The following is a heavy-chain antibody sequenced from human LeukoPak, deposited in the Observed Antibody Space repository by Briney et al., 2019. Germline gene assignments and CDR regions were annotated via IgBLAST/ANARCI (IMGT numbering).Heavy chain of an antibody. D-gene: IGHD3-10*01. CDR3: GRAMVRGVIPY. V-gene: IGHV3-30*04. CDR1: GFTFSAYA. CDR2: ISHDGTSE. J-gene: IGHJ4*02. Sequence: GGSLRLSCAASGFTFSAYALHWLRQAPGKGLEWVAVISHDGTSEHYADSLEGRFTISGDYSKNTVDLQMNSLRAEDTAVYYCGRAMVRGVIPYWGQGTLVTVSS.